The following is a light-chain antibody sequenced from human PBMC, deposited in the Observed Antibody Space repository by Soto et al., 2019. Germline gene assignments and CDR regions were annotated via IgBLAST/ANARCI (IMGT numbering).Light chain of an antibody. J-gene: IGLJ1*01. CDR3: VSYTSSTTYV. V-gene: IGLV2-14*03. CDR2: DVA. Sequence: QSVLAQPASVSDSPGQSITISCTGTSSDVSGSNFVSWYQQHPGKPPKLIIYDVANRPSGVSNRFSGSKSGSTASLIISRLQTEDEADYYCVSYTSSTTYVLGTGTKV. CDR1: SSDVSGSNF.